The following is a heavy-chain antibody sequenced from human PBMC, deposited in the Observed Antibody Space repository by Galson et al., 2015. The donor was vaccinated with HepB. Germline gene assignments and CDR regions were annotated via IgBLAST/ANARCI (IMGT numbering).Heavy chain of an antibody. D-gene: IGHD3-22*01. CDR2: ISAYNGNT. CDR1: GYTFTSYG. J-gene: IGHJ4*02. V-gene: IGHV1-18*04. Sequence: SVKVSCKASGYTFTSYGISWVRQAPGQGLEWMGWISAYNGNTNYAQKLQGRATMTTDTSTSTAYMELRSLRSDDTAVYYCARESYYYDSSGYYYPDYWGQGTLVTVSS. CDR3: ARESYYYDSSGYYYPDY.